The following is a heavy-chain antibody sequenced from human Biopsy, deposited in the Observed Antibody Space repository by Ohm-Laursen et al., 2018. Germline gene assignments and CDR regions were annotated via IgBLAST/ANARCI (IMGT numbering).Heavy chain of an antibody. J-gene: IGHJ5*02. CDR1: GDSINSSY. D-gene: IGHD3-10*01. CDR3: ARGLPRIAPMVRGRRTWFDP. V-gene: IGHV4-34*01. Sequence: TLSLTCTVSGDSINSSYWSWIRQTPRKGLEWIGEINHSGSTNYKPSLDSRVAISADTSKNQFSLNLYSVTAADTAVYFCARGLPRIAPMVRGRRTWFDPWGQGTLVTVSS. CDR2: INHSGST.